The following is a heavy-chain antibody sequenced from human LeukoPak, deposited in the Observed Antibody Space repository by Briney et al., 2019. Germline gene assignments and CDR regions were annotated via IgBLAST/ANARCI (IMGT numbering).Heavy chain of an antibody. CDR1: GGSISSYY. CDR2: NYYSGST. Sequence: PSETLSLTSTVSGGSISSYYWSRIRQPPGKGLEWIGYNYYSGSTNYNPSLKSRVTISVDTSKNQISLKLSSVTAADTAVYYCARSSGRSGTTSYFDYWGQGTLVTVSS. V-gene: IGHV4-59*01. J-gene: IGHJ4*02. D-gene: IGHD1-7*01. CDR3: ARSSGRSGTTSYFDY.